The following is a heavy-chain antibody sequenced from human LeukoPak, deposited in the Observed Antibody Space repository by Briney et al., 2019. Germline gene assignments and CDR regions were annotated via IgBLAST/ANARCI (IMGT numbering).Heavy chain of an antibody. CDR3: ARQFETAMVYSDY. CDR2: IYPGDSDT. CDR1: GYSFTSYW. Sequence: RGESLKISCKASGYSFTSYWIGWVRQVPGKGLEWMGIIYPGDSDTRYSPSFQGQVTISADKSISTAYLQWSSLKASDTAMYYCARQFETAMVYSDYWGQGTLVTVSS. D-gene: IGHD5-18*01. J-gene: IGHJ4*02. V-gene: IGHV5-51*01.